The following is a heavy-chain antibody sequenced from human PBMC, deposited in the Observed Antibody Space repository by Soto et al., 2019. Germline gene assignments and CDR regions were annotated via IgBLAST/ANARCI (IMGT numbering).Heavy chain of an antibody. J-gene: IGHJ4*02. CDR2: IKSKTDGGTT. Sequence: VQLVESGGGLVQPGGSLRLSCAASGFTFSNAWMSWVRQAPGKGLEWVGRIKSKTDGGTTDYAAPVKGRFTISRDDSKNTLYLQRNSLKTEDTAVYYCTTEADSSGYYPDYGGQGTLVTVSS. CDR3: TTEADSSGYYPDY. V-gene: IGHV3-15*01. CDR1: GFTFSNAW. D-gene: IGHD3-22*01.